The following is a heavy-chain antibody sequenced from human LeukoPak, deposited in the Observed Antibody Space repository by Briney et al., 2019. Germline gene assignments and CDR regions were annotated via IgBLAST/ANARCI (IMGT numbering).Heavy chain of an antibody. CDR2: IVGSSST. D-gene: IGHD6-13*01. J-gene: IGHJ4*02. CDR3: ARIGAGSSRDY. CDR1: GFTFSNFA. V-gene: IGHV3-21*01. Sequence: GGSLRLSCAASGFTFSNFAMTWVRQAPGEGLEWVSSIVGSSSTYYADSLKGRFTISRGNAKNSLYLQMNSLRAEDTAVYYCARIGAGSSRDYWGQGTLVTVSS.